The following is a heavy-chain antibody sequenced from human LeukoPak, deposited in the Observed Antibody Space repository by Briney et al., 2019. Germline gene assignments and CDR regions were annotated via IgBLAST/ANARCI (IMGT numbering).Heavy chain of an antibody. CDR1: GFTFSSYS. J-gene: IGHJ5*02. CDR3: ARDGDRGLYCSSTSCYYWFDP. CDR2: ISSSSSYI. V-gene: IGHV3-21*01. D-gene: IGHD2-2*01. Sequence: TGGSLRLSCAASGFTFSSYSMNWVRQAPGKGLEWVSSISSSSSYIYYADSVKGRFTISRDNAKNSLYLQMNSLRAEDTAVYYCARDGDRGLYCSSTSCYYWFDPWGQGTLVTVSS.